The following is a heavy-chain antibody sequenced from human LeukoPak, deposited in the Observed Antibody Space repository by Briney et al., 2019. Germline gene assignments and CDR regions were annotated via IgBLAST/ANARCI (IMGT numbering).Heavy chain of an antibody. J-gene: IGHJ3*02. Sequence: SETLSLTCSVSGGSINNYYWSWIRRPPGKGLERIGHIFYSGSTNYNPSLKSRVTISLVMSKNQISLKLSSVTTADTAMYYCARTDDAFHIWGHGTTVTVSS. CDR3: ARTDDAFHI. V-gene: IGHV4-59*01. CDR2: IFYSGST. D-gene: IGHD2-21*02. CDR1: GGSINNYY.